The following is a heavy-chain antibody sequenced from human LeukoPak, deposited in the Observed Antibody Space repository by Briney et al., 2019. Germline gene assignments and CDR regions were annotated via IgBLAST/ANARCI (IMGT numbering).Heavy chain of an antibody. D-gene: IGHD1-26*01. V-gene: IGHV3-48*04. Sequence: GGSLRLSCAASGFTFSSYSMNWVRQAPGKGLEWVSYISSSSSTIYYADSVKGRFTISRDNAKNSLYLQMNSLRAEDTAVYYCATGWIVGAAYTFDYWGQGTLVTVSS. CDR3: ATGWIVGAAYTFDY. CDR1: GFTFSSYS. J-gene: IGHJ4*02. CDR2: ISSSSSTI.